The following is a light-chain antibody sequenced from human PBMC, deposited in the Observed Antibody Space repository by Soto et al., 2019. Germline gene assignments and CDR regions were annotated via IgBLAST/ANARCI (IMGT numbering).Light chain of an antibody. J-gene: IGLJ2*01. Sequence: QSVLTQPPSVSGAPGLRVTISCTGSSCNIGAGYNVHWYQQLPGTAPKLLIYGNSNRPSGVPDRFSDSKSGTSASLAITGLQAEDEADYYCQSYDSSLSVVFGGGTKLTVL. V-gene: IGLV1-40*01. CDR3: QSYDSSLSVV. CDR2: GNS. CDR1: SCNIGAGYN.